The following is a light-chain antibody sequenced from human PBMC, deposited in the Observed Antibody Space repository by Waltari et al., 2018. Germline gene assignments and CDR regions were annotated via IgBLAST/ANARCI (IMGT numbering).Light chain of an antibody. CDR2: YDS. CDR3: QVWDSSSDHRAV. CDR1: NIGSKS. V-gene: IGLV3-21*04. Sequence: SYVLTQPPSVSVAPGKTARITCGGNNIGSKSVHWYQQKPGQAPVLVIYYDSDRPSGIPERFSGSNSGNTATLTIRRVEAGDEADYYCQVWDSSSDHRAVFAGGTKLTVL. J-gene: IGLJ2*01.